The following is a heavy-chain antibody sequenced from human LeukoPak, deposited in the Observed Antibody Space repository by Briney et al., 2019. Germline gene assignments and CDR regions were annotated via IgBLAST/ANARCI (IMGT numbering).Heavy chain of an antibody. V-gene: IGHV4-31*03. CDR1: GGSISSGGYY. J-gene: IGHJ6*02. D-gene: IGHD5-18*01. CDR2: IYYSGST. Sequence: SQTLSLTCTVSGGSISSGGYYWSWIRQHPGKGLEWIGYIYYSGSTNYNPSLKSRVTISVDTSKNQFSLKLSSVTAADTAVYYCARRNPRHGYSYGSFHPPGRYGMDVWGQGTTVTVSS. CDR3: ARRNPRHGYSYGSFHPPGRYGMDV.